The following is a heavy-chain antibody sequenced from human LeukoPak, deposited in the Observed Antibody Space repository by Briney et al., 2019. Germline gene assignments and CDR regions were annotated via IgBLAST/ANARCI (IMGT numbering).Heavy chain of an antibody. CDR1: GGSFSGYY. J-gene: IGHJ6*02. D-gene: IGHD1-1*01. CDR3: ARAWNYYYYGMDV. CDR2: INHSGST. Sequence: PSETLSLTCAVYGGSFSGYYWSWIRQPPGKGLEWIGEINHSGSTNYSPSLKSRVTISVDTSKNQFSLKLSSVTAADTAVYYCARAWNYYYYGMDVWGQGTTVTVSS. V-gene: IGHV4-34*01.